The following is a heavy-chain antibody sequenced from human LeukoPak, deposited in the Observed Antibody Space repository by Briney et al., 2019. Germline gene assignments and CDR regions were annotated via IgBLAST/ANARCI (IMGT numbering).Heavy chain of an antibody. V-gene: IGHV3-48*01. D-gene: IGHD4-17*01. CDR1: GFTFSNYN. J-gene: IGHJ4*02. CDR2: ISSSSSTT. Sequence: GGSLRLSCAVSGFTFSNYNMNWVRQAPGKGLEWVSYISSSSSTTYYADSVKGRFTISRDNAKNSLYLQMNSLRAEDTAVYYCARVSPNTVTTLQYFDYWGQGTLVTVSS. CDR3: ARVSPNTVTTLQYFDY.